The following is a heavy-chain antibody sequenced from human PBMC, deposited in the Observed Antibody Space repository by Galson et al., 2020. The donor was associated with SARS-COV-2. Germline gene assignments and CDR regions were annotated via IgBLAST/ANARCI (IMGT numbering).Heavy chain of an antibody. CDR2: IHSSGRN. D-gene: IGHD3-9*01. CDR3: ARHKTRVSDWFSRVDFMGGMDV. J-gene: IGHJ6*02. Sequence: ASETLSLTCRVSGGSLSKYFWSWDRQPPGGGLEWIGYIHSSGRNDYNASPKSRVAISVDTSKNQFSLTLSTVTAADAAVYDCARHKTRVSDWFSRVDFMGGMDVWGQGTTVTV. V-gene: IGHV4-59*08. CDR1: GGSLSKYF.